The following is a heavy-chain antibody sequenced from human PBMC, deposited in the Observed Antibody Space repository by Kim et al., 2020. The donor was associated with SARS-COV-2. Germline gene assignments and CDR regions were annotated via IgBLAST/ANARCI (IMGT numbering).Heavy chain of an antibody. CDR2: IYYDGST. V-gene: IGHV4-59*01. D-gene: IGHD2-2*01. CDR1: GGSISGYF. J-gene: IGHJ4*02. Sequence: SETLSLTCTVSGGSISGYFWSWVRQPPGKGLEWIGYIYYDGSTNYNPSLKSRVTISVDTSKNQFSLKLSSVTAADTVVYYCARYYCSTSCYYFDYWGQGTLVTVSS. CDR3: ARYYCSTSCYYFDY.